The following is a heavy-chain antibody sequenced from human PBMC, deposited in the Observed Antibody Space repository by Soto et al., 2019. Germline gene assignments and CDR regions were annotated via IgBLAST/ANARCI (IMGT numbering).Heavy chain of an antibody. CDR1: GFTFSSYA. V-gene: IGHV3-23*01. CDR3: AKVNSNWGNGMDV. D-gene: IGHD4-4*01. CDR2: ISGSGGST. Sequence: GGSLRLSCAASGFTFSSYAMSWVRQAPGKGLEWVSAISGSGGSTYYADSVKGRFTISRDNSKNTLYLQMNSLGAEDTAVYYCAKVNSNWGNGMDVWGQGTTVTVSS. J-gene: IGHJ6*02.